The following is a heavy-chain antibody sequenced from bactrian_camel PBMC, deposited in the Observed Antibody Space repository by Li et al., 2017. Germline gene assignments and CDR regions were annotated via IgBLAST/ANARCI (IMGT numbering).Heavy chain of an antibody. D-gene: IGHD1*01. CDR2: IRADGTT. V-gene: IGHV3S67*01. J-gene: IGHJ7*01. CDR1: GFPHTTCA. Sequence: VQLVESGGGSVQAGGSLRLSCTAPGFPHTTCAMNWYRQAAGKQREWVSAIRADGTTAYADSVKGRFTLAQDNDDIEFYLQMNNLQSEDSAVYYCAAEGSLSTTLGGVRSCAESFYAMDYWGKGTQVTVS.